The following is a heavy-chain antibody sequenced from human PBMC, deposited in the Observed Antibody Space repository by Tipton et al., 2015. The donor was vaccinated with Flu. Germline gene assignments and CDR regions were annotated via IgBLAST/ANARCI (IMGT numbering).Heavy chain of an antibody. Sequence: GLVKPSQTLSLTCAISGDSVSSSDAAWNWIRQSPSRGLEWLGRTYYKSTRSTWFRDYATSVKGRVTINPDTSKNQFSLRLSSVTAADTAIYYCARRDYSNYVSEPKNWFDPWGQGTLVTVSS. CDR2: TYYKSTRSTWFR. J-gene: IGHJ5*02. CDR1: GDSVSSSDAA. CDR3: ARRDYSNYVSEPKNWFDP. V-gene: IGHV6-1*01. D-gene: IGHD4-11*01.